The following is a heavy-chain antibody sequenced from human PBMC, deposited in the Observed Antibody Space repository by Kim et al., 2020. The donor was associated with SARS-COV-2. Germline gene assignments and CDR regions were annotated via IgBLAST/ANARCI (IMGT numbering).Heavy chain of an antibody. D-gene: IGHD5-12*01. J-gene: IGHJ6*02. Sequence: KFQRRVTMTRATSTSTVYMELSSLRSEDTAVYYCAREPVAPPGDYGMDVWGQGTTVTVSS. V-gene: IGHV1-46*01. CDR3: AREPVAPPGDYGMDV.